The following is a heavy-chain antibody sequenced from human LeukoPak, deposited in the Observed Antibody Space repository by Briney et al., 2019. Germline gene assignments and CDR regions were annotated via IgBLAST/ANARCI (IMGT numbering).Heavy chain of an antibody. CDR3: ARGDDYVWGSYRYPPLPTKTSAHFDY. CDR1: GGSFSGYY. Sequence: SETLSLTCAVYGGSFSGYYWSWIRQPPGKGLEWIGEINHSGSTNYNPSLKSRVTISVDTSKNQFSLKLSSVTAADTAVYYCARGDDYVWGSYRYPPLPTKTSAHFDYWGQGTLVTVSP. J-gene: IGHJ4*02. CDR2: INHSGST. D-gene: IGHD3-16*02. V-gene: IGHV4-34*01.